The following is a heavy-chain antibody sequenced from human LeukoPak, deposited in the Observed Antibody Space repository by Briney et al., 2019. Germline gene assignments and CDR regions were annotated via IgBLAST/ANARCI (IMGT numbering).Heavy chain of an antibody. CDR2: LYPGGDRA. V-gene: IGHV1-46*01. CDR1: GYTFTTYY. CDR3: ASEVPRTSRFDH. D-gene: IGHD2-8*01. Sequence: ASVKVSCKASGYTFTTYYMHWVRQAPGQGLEWMAVLYPGGDRAIYAQRFQGRLTLTRDTSTNTVYMEVSSLTSEDTAVYYCASEVPRTSRFDHWGQGTLVTVSS. J-gene: IGHJ4*02.